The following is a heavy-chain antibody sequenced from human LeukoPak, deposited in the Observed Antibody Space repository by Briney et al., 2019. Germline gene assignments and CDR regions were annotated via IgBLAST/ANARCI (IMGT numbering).Heavy chain of an antibody. CDR3: FRQRNSGGYYSNY. J-gene: IGHJ4*02. CDR1: GYSFTGYY. D-gene: IGHD3-10*01. Sequence: ASVKVSCKASGYSFTGYYMHWVRQAPGQGLEWMGWINPNSGVTNYGQKSQGRVTMTRDTSITTAYMELNSLRSDDTAVYYCFRQRNSGGYYSNYWGQGTLVTVSS. CDR2: INPNSGVT. V-gene: IGHV1-2*02.